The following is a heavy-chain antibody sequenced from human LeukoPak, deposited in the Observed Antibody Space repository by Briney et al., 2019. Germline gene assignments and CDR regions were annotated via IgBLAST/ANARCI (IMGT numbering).Heavy chain of an antibody. D-gene: IGHD6-13*01. CDR1: RFTFNTYA. J-gene: IGHJ5*02. V-gene: IGHV3-66*01. CDR3: ARDSAGTGWFDP. CDR2: IYSGGST. Sequence: GGSLRLSCAASRFTFNTYAVNWVRQAPGKGLEWVSVIYSGGSTYYADSVKGRFTISRDNSKNTLYLQMNSLRAEDTAVYYCARDSAGTGWFDPWGQGTLVTVSS.